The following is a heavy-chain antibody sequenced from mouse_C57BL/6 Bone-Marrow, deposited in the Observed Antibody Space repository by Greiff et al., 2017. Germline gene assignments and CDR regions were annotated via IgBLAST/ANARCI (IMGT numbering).Heavy chain of an antibody. CDR1: GYTFTSYW. V-gene: IGHV1-61*01. D-gene: IGHD2-4*01. J-gene: IGHJ3*01. CDR3: ARVDYAWFAY. CDR2: IYPSDSET. Sequence: QVQLQQPGAELVRPGSSVKLSCKASGYTFTSYWMDWVKQRPGQGLEWIGNIYPSDSETHYNQKFKDKATLTVDKSSSTAYMQLSSLTSEDSAVYYCARVDYAWFAYWGQGTLVTVSA.